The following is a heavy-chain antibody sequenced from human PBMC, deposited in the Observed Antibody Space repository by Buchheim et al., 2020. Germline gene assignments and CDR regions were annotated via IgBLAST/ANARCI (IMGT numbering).Heavy chain of an antibody. CDR1: GFSFDDYG. CDR2: ITRNSGGT. V-gene: IGHV3-20*04. D-gene: IGHD2-15*01. CDR3: ARDGRGLDY. J-gene: IGHJ4*02. Sequence: EVQLVESGGGVVRPGESLTLSCVGYGFSFDDYGMAWVRQAPGKGLEWVPVITRNSGGTGYGDSVKGRVTISRENAAKHMRLHMNSLRVEDTAVYYCARDGRGLDYWGQGTL.